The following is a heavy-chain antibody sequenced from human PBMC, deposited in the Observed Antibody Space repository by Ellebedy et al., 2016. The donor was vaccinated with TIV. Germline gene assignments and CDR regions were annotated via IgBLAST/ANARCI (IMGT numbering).Heavy chain of an antibody. CDR1: GYNFNNYG. J-gene: IGHJ4*02. Sequence: AASVKVSCKSSGYNFNNYGITWARQAPGQGLEWMGWISAYNGNTYYAQSLQGRVTMTADTSTSTSYMELKRLTSDDTAVYYCARRGRKVGASDYWGQGTLVTVSS. D-gene: IGHD1-26*01. CDR3: ARRGRKVGASDY. CDR2: ISAYNGNT. V-gene: IGHV1-18*01.